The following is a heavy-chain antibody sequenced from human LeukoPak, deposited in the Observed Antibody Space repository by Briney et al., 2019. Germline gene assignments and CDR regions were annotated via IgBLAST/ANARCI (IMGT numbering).Heavy chain of an antibody. V-gene: IGHV1-69*13. CDR3: AREGLYYDSSGYPLDY. CDR2: IILIFGTA. Sequence: SVKVSCKASGGTFSSYAISWVRQAPGQGLEWMGGIILIFGTANYAQKFQGRVTITADESTSTAYMELSSPRSEDTAVYYCAREGLYYDSSGYPLDYWGQGTLVTVSS. J-gene: IGHJ4*02. CDR1: GGTFSSYA. D-gene: IGHD3-22*01.